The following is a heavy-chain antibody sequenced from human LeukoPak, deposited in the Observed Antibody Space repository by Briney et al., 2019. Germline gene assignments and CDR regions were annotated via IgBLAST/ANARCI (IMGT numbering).Heavy chain of an antibody. J-gene: IGHJ6*02. CDR2: ISWNSGSI. V-gene: IGHV3-9*01. D-gene: IGHD4-17*01. CDR1: RFTFDDYA. CDR3: AKARSTTVTTFYYYGMDV. Sequence: QPGGSLRLSCAASRFTFDDYAMHWVRQAPGKGLEWVSGISWNSGSIGYADSVKGRFTISRDNAKNSLYLQMNSLRAEDTALYYCAKARSTTVTTFYYYGMDVWGQGTTVTVSS.